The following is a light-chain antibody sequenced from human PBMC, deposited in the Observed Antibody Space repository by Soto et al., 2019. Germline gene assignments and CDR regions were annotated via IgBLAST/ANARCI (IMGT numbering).Light chain of an antibody. CDR2: EGS. V-gene: IGLV2-23*01. J-gene: IGLJ1*01. Sequence: QSALTQPASVSGSPGQSITISCTGTSSDVGSYNLVSWYQQHPGKAPKLMIYEGSQRPSGVSNRFSGSKSGYTASLTISGLQAEDEADYYCCSYAGSSTYVFGTGTKVTVL. CDR1: SSDVGSYNL. CDR3: CSYAGSSTYV.